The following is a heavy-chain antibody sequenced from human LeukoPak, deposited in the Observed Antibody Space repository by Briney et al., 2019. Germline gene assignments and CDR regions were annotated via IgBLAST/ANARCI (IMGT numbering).Heavy chain of an antibody. CDR3: ARETRYDFWSGGNWFDP. CDR1: GFTFSSYW. CDR2: INSDGSST. V-gene: IGHV3-74*01. Sequence: VGSLRLSCAASGFTFSSYWMHWVRQAPGKGLVWVSRINSDGSSTSYADSVKGRFTISRDNAKNTLYLQMNSLRAEDTAVYYCARETRYDFWSGGNWFDPWGQGSLVSVCS. J-gene: IGHJ5*02. D-gene: IGHD3-3*01.